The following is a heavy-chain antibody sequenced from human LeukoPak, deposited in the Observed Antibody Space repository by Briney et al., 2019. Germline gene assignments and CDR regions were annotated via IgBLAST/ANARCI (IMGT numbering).Heavy chain of an antibody. Sequence: GSLRLSCAAPGFTFSSYAMHWVRQAPGKGLEWVAVISYDGSNKYYADSVKGRFTISRDNSKNTLYLQMNSLRAEDTAVYYCVADDYWGQGALVTVSS. CDR1: GFTFSSYA. CDR3: VADDY. V-gene: IGHV3-30-3*01. CDR2: ISYDGSNK. J-gene: IGHJ4*02.